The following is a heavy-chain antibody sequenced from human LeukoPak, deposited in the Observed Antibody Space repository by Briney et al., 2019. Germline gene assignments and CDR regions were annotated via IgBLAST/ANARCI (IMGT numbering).Heavy chain of an antibody. Sequence: GWFNPESGNTNYAQKVQGRVTMTADTSTSTSYMELRSLRSDDTAVYYCAREHSSSWDQFDYWGQGTLVTVSS. CDR2: FNPESGNT. J-gene: IGHJ4*02. CDR3: AREHSSSWDQFDY. D-gene: IGHD6-13*01. V-gene: IGHV1-18*01.